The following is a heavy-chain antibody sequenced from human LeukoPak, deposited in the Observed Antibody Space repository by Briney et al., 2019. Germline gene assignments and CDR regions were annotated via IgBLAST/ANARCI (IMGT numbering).Heavy chain of an antibody. V-gene: IGHV3-64*02. J-gene: IGHJ4*02. CDR3: ARWVGTQLDF. CDR2: ISSDGGRV. Sequence: GGSLRLSCAASGFTFSSSAMHWVRQAPGKRLETVSAISSDGGRVYYGDSVKGSFTISRDNSKNTLYLQMGSLPAEDMAVYYCARWVGTQLDFWGQGTLVTVSS. D-gene: IGHD1-14*01. CDR1: GFTFSSSA.